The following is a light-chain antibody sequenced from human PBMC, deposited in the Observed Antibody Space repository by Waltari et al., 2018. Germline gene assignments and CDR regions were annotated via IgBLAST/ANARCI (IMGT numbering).Light chain of an antibody. Sequence: QSALTPPASASGSPGQSLTISCTRTRNAVGYFALVSSSHQHPGKAPKLRIYQVTTRPSEISYRFSCSKSGSTASLTIPGLQSEDEADYYCSSYAGDNRLIFGGGTKVTVL. V-gene: IGLV2-23*02. CDR2: QVT. CDR3: SSYAGDNRLI. CDR1: RNAVGYFAL. J-gene: IGLJ2*01.